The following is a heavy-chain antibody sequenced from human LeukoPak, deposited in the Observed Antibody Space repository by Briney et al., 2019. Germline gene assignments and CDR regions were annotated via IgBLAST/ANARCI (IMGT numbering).Heavy chain of an antibody. CDR1: GYAFTTYY. J-gene: IGHJ4*02. CDR3: ARDITVTDHDIGY. D-gene: IGHD3-10*01. CDR2: ISPNGGST. Sequence: GASVKVSCKASGYAFTTYYIHWLRQAPGQGPEWMGIISPNGGSTSYAQKFQGRVTMARDTSTSTVCMELSSLKSEDTAVYYCARDITVTDHDIGYWGQGTLVTVSS. V-gene: IGHV1-46*01.